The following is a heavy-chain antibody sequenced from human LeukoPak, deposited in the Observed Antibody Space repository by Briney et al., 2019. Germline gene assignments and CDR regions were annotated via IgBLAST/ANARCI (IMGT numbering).Heavy chain of an antibody. J-gene: IGHJ4*02. CDR3: AKDLDSYSGSYYVDYFDY. CDR2: IRYDGSNK. D-gene: IGHD1-26*01. CDR1: GFTVSSNY. Sequence: SGGSLRLSCAASGFTVSSNYMTWVRQAPGKGLEWVAFIRYDGSNKYYADSVKGRFTISRDNSKNTLYLQMNSLRAEDTAVYYCAKDLDSYSGSYYVDYFDYWGQGTLVTVSS. V-gene: IGHV3-30*02.